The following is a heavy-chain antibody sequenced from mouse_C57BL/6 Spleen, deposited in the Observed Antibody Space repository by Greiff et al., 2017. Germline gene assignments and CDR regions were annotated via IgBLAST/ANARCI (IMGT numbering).Heavy chain of an antibody. CDR1: GYTFTDYY. V-gene: IGHV1-26*01. CDR3: AREGRNYYGSSYYAMDY. CDR2: INPNNGGT. J-gene: IGHJ4*01. Sequence: EVQLQQSGPELVKPGASVKISCKASGYTFTDYYMNWVKQSHGKSLEWIGDINPNNGGTSYNQKFKGKATLTVDKSSSTAYMELRSLTSEDSAVYYCAREGRNYYGSSYYAMDYWGQGTSVTVSS. D-gene: IGHD1-1*01.